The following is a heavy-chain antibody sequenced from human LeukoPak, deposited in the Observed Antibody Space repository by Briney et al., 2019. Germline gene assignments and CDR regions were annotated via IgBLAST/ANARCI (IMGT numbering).Heavy chain of an antibody. J-gene: IGHJ4*02. D-gene: IGHD2-2*01. V-gene: IGHV4-4*07. CDR2: IYTSGST. CDR1: GGSISSYY. Sequence: SETLSLTCTVSGGSISSYYWSWIRQPAGKGLEWIGCIYTSGSTNYNPSLKSRVTMSVDTSKNQFSLKLSSVTAADTAVYYCARDRSLGYAGSFFDYWGQGTLVTVSS. CDR3: ARDRSLGYAGSFFDY.